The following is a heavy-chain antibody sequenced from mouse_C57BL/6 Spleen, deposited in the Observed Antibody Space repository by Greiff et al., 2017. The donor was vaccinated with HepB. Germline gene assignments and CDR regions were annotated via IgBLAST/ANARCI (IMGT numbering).Heavy chain of an antibody. CDR3: ARDEGGTRVMDY. CDR2: ISDGGSYT. Sequence: DVQLQESGGGLVKPGGSLKLSCAASGFTFSSYAMSWVRQTPEKRLEWVATISDGGSYTYYPDNVKGRFTISRDNAKNNLYLQMSHLKSEDTAMYYCARDEGGTRVMDYWGQGTSVTVSS. V-gene: IGHV5-4*01. CDR1: GFTFSSYA. J-gene: IGHJ4*01. D-gene: IGHD4-1*01.